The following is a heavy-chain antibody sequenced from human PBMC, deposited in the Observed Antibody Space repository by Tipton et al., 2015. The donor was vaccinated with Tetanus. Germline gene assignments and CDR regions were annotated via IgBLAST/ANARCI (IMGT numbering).Heavy chain of an antibody. Sequence: QVQLVQSGAEVKKPGASVKVSCKASGHTFTRYGLTWVRQAPGQGPEWMGWISGYNGNTNYAPKFQGRVTMTTDTTTNTAYMELRSLRSDDTAVYYCARAPNRISRAYDHWGQGTQITVSS. CDR1: GHTFTRYG. CDR2: ISGYNGNT. V-gene: IGHV1-18*01. CDR3: ARAPNRISRAYDH. D-gene: IGHD1-14*01. J-gene: IGHJ5*02.